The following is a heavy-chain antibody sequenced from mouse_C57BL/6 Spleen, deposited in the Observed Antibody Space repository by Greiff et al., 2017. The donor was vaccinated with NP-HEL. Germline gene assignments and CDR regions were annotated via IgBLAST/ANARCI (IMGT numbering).Heavy chain of an antibody. V-gene: IGHV5-17*01. D-gene: IGHD1-1*01. CDR3: ARPYYYGSSGYFDY. CDR2: ISSGSSTI. J-gene: IGHJ2*01. CDR1: GFTFSDYG. Sequence: EVQLQESGGGLVKPGGSLKLSCAASGFTFSDYGMHWVRQAPEKGLEWVAYISSGSSTIYYADTVKGRFTISRDNAKNTLFLQMTSLRSEDTAMYYCARPYYYGSSGYFDYWGKGTTLTVSS.